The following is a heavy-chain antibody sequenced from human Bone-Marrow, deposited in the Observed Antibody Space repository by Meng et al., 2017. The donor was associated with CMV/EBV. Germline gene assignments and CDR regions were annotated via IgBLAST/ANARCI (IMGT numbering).Heavy chain of an antibody. CDR1: GGTFSSYA. CDR2: ISAYNGNT. J-gene: IGHJ6*02. Sequence: ASVKVSCKASGGTFSSYAISWVRQAPGQGLEWMGWISAYNGNTNYAQKLQGRVTMTTDTSTSTAYMELRSLRSDDTAVYYCAREDSSGYYYADYYYGMDVWGQGTTVTVSS. V-gene: IGHV1-18*01. CDR3: AREDSSGYYYADYYYGMDV. D-gene: IGHD3-22*01.